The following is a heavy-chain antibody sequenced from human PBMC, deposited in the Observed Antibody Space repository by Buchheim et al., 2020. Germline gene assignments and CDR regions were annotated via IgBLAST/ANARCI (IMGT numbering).Heavy chain of an antibody. CDR2: ISGSGGGT. D-gene: IGHD3-3*01. V-gene: IGHV3-23*01. J-gene: IGHJ4*02. CDR3: ATTKYDFWSGYWGVFDY. CDR1: GFTFSSYA. Sequence: EVQLLESGGGLVQPGGSLRLSCAASGFTFSSYAMSWVRQAPGKGLEWVSAISGSGGGTYYEDSVKGRFTIARDNSKNTLYLQMNSLRAEDTAVYYCATTKYDFWSGYWGVFDYWGQGTL.